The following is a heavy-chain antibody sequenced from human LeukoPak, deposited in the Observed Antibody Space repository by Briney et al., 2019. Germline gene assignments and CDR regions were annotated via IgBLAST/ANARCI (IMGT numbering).Heavy chain of an antibody. CDR2: IIPIFGTA. CDR3: ARAYCGGDCYTYRNWFDP. D-gene: IGHD2-21*01. CDR1: GGTFSSYA. Sequence: SVKVSCKASGGTFSSYAISWVRQAPGQGLEWMGGIIPIFGTANYAQKFQGRVTITADESTGTAYMELSSLRSEDTAVYYCARAYCGGDCYTYRNWFDPWGQGTLVTVSS. V-gene: IGHV1-69*01. J-gene: IGHJ5*02.